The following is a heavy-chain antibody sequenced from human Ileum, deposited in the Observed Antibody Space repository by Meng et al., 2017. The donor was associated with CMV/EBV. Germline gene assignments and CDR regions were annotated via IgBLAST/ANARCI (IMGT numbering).Heavy chain of an antibody. CDR3: AREADGYNSRYFDY. V-gene: IGHV3-21*01. CDR2: ITDDSNYI. J-gene: IGHJ4*02. D-gene: IGHD5-24*01. CDR1: GFTFKTYT. Sequence: GESLKISCAASGFTFKTYTMNWVRQAPGKGLEWVSSITDDSNYIYYPDSVKGRFTISRDDAKNSLYLQMHSLRADDTAVYYCAREADGYNSRYFDYWGQGTLVTVSS.